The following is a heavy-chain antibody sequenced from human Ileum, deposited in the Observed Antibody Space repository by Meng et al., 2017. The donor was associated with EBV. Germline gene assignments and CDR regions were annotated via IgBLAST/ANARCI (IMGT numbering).Heavy chain of an antibody. D-gene: IGHD6-19*01. Sequence: QFQLEKAGTEGKKAGASGKFSCKASGYTFTNYGITWVRQAPGQGLEWMGWISAYNGNTNYAQKLQGRVTMTTDTSTSTAYMELRSLRSDDTAVYYCARDRQCGYWGQGTLVTVSS. J-gene: IGHJ4*02. CDR2: ISAYNGNT. CDR1: GYTFTNYG. CDR3: ARDRQCGY. V-gene: IGHV1-18*01.